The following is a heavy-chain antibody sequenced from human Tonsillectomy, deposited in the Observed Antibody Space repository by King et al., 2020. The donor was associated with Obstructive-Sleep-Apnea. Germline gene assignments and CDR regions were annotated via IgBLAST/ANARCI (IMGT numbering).Heavy chain of an antibody. D-gene: IGHD6-13*01. J-gene: IGHJ4*02. CDR1: GFTLRTYS. V-gene: IGHV3-21*01. Sequence: VQLVESGGGLVKPGGSLRLSCAASGFTLRTYSMNWVRQAPGKGLEWVSSISASSSYINYADSVKGRFTLSRANAKDSLYRQMNSLRAEDTAVYYCASPLFSVSAARGYWGQGTLVSVSS. CDR2: ISASSSYI. CDR3: ASPLFSVSAARGY.